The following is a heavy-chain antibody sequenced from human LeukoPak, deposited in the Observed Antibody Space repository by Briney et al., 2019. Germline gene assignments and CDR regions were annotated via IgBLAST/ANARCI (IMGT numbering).Heavy chain of an antibody. CDR1: GGSISSYN. CDR3: ARDFRPDTYYDFWSGYADAFDI. D-gene: IGHD3-3*01. Sequence: SETLSLTCTGFGGSISSYNCSWIGQRAGKGMQWIAPIYTNESTSYNPSLKSRVTMSVDTSKNHFSLKLSSVTAADRGVYYCARDFRPDTYYDFWSGYADAFDIWGQGTMVTVSS. V-gene: IGHV4-4*07. J-gene: IGHJ3*02. CDR2: IYTNEST.